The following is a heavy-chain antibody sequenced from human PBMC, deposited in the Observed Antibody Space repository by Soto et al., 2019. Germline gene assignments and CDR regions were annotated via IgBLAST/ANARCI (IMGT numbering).Heavy chain of an antibody. D-gene: IGHD3-9*01. J-gene: IGHJ6*02. CDR2: ISGSGGST. Sequence: PGGSLRLSCAASGFTFSSYAMSWVRQAPGKGLEWVSAISGSGGSTYYADSVKGRFTISRDNSKNTLYLQMNSLRAEDTAVYYCAKDKAHDILTGYYLAYYGMDVWGQGTTVTVSS. CDR1: GFTFSSYA. V-gene: IGHV3-23*01. CDR3: AKDKAHDILTGYYLAYYGMDV.